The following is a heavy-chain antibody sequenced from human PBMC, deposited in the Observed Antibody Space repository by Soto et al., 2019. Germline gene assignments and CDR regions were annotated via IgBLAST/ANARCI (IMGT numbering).Heavy chain of an antibody. D-gene: IGHD5-18*01. CDR3: AHRPFNSAWHDAYDI. CDR1: GFSLSARGEG. V-gene: IGHV2-5*02. Sequence: SGPTLVNPTETLTMTCTFSGFSLSARGEGVGWIRQPPGKALEWLAIIYWDDDKRYSPSLRTTFTITKDTSKNQVVLTMTNMDPVDTATYFCAHRPFNSAWHDAYDIWGPGTMVTVSS. CDR2: IYWDDDK. J-gene: IGHJ3*02.